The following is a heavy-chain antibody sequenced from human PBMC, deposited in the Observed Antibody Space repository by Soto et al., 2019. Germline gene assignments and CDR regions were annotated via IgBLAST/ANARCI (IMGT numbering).Heavy chain of an antibody. CDR2: ISYDGNTK. CDR3: ARGFSGYSYSDPYFDS. J-gene: IGHJ4*02. Sequence: PGGSLRLSCGASGFTFDDYGMHWLRQAPGKGLEWVAVISYDGNTKYYHDSVKGRFTISRDNSKNTVFLQMNSLRAGDTGVYYCARGFSGYSYSDPYFDSWGQGALVTVSS. CDR1: GFTFDDYG. V-gene: IGHV3-30*03. D-gene: IGHD5-18*01.